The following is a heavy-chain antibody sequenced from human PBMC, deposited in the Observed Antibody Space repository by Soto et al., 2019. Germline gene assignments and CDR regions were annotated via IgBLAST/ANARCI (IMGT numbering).Heavy chain of an antibody. CDR2: IYYSGST. CDR3: AREVYDSSGYYYSNYFDY. V-gene: IGHV4-30-4*01. Sequence: PSETLSLTCTVSGGSISSGDYYWSWIRQPPGKGLEWIGYIYYSGSTYYNPSLKSRVTISVDTSKNQFSLKLSSVTAADTAVYYCAREVYDSSGYYYSNYFDYWGQGTLVTVSS. CDR1: GGSISSGDYY. J-gene: IGHJ4*02. D-gene: IGHD3-22*01.